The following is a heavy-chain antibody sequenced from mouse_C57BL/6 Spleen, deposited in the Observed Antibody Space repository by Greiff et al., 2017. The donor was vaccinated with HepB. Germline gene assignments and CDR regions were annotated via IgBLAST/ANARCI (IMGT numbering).Heavy chain of an antibody. Sequence: QVQLKQPGAELVKPGASVKMSCKASGYTFTSYWITWVKQRPGQGLEWIGDIYPGSGSTNYNEKFKSKATLTVDTSSSTAYMQLSSLTSEDSAVYYCARWDDYFYYAMDYWGQGTSVTVSS. V-gene: IGHV1-55*01. D-gene: IGHD2-4*01. CDR3: ARWDDYFYYAMDY. CDR1: GYTFTSYW. CDR2: IYPGSGST. J-gene: IGHJ4*01.